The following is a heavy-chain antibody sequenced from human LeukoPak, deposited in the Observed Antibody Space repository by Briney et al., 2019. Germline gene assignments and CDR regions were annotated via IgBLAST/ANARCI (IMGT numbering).Heavy chain of an antibody. CDR2: ISWNSGSI. D-gene: IGHD6-19*01. Sequence: GGSLRLSCAASGLTFDDYAMHWVRQAPGKGLEWVSGISWNSGSIGYADSVKGRFTISRDNAKNSLYLQMNSLRAEDTALYYCAKDSLPYSSGYGMDVWGQGTTVTVSS. J-gene: IGHJ6*02. CDR3: AKDSLPYSSGYGMDV. CDR1: GLTFDDYA. V-gene: IGHV3-9*01.